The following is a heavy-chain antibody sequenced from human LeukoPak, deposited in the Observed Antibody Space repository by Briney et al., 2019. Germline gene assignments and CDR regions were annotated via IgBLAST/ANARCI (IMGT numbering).Heavy chain of an antibody. D-gene: IGHD2-21*02. J-gene: IGHJ3*02. CDR2: IYSDGST. CDR3: ARGSSIVVVTAIRSAAFDI. V-gene: IGHV3-53*01. CDR1: GFTVSSSY. Sequence: GGSLRLSCAASGFTVSSSYMNWVRQAPGKGLEWVSVIYSDGSTYYADSVKGRFTISRDNSKNTVYLQMNSLRAGDTAVYYCARGSSIVVVTAIRSAAFDIWGQGTMVTVSS.